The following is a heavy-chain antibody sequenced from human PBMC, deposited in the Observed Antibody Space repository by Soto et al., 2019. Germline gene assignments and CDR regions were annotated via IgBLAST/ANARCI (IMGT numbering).Heavy chain of an antibody. V-gene: IGHV4-34*01. CDR2: INHSGST. Sequence: PSETLSLTCAVYGGSFSGYYWSWIRQPPGKGLEWIGEINHSGSTNYNPSLKSRVTISVDTSKNQFSLKLSSVTAADTAVYYCARGRWVLDYWGQGTLVTVSS. CDR1: GGSFSGYY. J-gene: IGHJ4*02. CDR3: ARGRWVLDY.